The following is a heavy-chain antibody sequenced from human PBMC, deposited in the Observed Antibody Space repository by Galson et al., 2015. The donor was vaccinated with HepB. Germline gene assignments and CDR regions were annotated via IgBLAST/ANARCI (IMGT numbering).Heavy chain of an antibody. CDR1: GYTFTSYG. CDR3: ARYYYGSGSYYNVI. V-gene: IGHV1-18*01. J-gene: IGHJ4*02. Sequence: SVKVSCKASGYTFTSYGISWVRQAPGQGLEWMGWISAYNGNTNYAQKLQGRVTMTTDTSTSTAYMELRSLRSDDTAVYYCARYYYGSGSYYNVIWGQGTLVTVSS. CDR2: ISAYNGNT. D-gene: IGHD3-10*01.